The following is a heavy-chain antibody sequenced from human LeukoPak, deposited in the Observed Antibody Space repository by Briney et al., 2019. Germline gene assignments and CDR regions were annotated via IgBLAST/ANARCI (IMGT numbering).Heavy chain of an antibody. D-gene: IGHD3-10*01. CDR2: ISYDGSNK. Sequence: GGSLRLSCAASGFTFSSYGMHWVRQAPGKGLEWVAVISYDGSNKYYADSVKGRFTISRDNSKNTLYLQMNSLRAEDTAVYYCVKDGFHYYGSGSYYNNWGQGTLVTVSS. J-gene: IGHJ4*02. CDR3: VKDGFHYYGSGSYYNN. CDR1: GFTFSSYG. V-gene: IGHV3-30*18.